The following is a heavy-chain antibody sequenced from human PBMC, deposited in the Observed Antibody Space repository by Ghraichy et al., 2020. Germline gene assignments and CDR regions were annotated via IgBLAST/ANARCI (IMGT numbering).Heavy chain of an antibody. CDR3: AREGGGSGSYYNEGERGVIDY. J-gene: IGHJ4*02. CDR2: IYHSGST. V-gene: IGHV4-38-2*02. CDR1: GYSISSGYY. D-gene: IGHD1-26*01. Sequence: SQTLSLTCTVSGYSISSGYYWGWIRQPPGKGLEWIGSIYHSGSTYYNPSLKSRVTISVDTSKNQFSLKLSSVTAADTAVYYCAREGGGSGSYYNEGERGVIDYWGQGTLVTVSS.